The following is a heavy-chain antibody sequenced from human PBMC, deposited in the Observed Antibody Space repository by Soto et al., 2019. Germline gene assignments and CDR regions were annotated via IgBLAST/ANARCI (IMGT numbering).Heavy chain of an antibody. Sequence: PSATLSLTCTASGGYITSDSYYWGWIRQTPEKGLEWIASISYSGSTYFTPSLKSRLTRSVDTSKSQFSLKLSSVTAADTATYYCVRFWPPPDYGFLTTPPGGPDFDYWGQGTLVTVSS. D-gene: IGHD3-9*01. V-gene: IGHV4-39*01. CDR2: ISYSGST. CDR3: VRFWPPPDYGFLTTPPGGPDFDY. J-gene: IGHJ4*02. CDR1: GGYITSDSYY.